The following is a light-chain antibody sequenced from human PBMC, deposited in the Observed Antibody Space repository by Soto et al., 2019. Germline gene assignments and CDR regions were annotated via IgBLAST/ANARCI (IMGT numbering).Light chain of an antibody. CDR3: QTWGTGIRV. CDR2: LNSDGSH. Sequence: QAVLTQSPSASASLGASVKLTCTLSSGHSRSAIAWHQQQPEKGPRYLMKLNSDGSHRKGDGIPDRFSGSSSGAERYLTISSLQSEDEADYYCQTWGTGIRVFGGGTKLTVL. J-gene: IGLJ2*01. V-gene: IGLV4-69*01. CDR1: SGHSRSA.